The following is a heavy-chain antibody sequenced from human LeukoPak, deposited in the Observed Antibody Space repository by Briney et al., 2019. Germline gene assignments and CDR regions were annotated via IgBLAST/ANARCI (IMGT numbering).Heavy chain of an antibody. CDR3: ARDSLGYCSGGSCSTDY. Sequence: GASVTVSCKASGGTFSSYAISWVRQAPGQGLEWMGRIIPILGIANYAQKFQGRVTITADKSTSTAYMELSSLRSEDTAVYYCARDSLGYCSGGSCSTDYWGQGTLVTVSS. J-gene: IGHJ4*02. CDR2: IIPILGIA. CDR1: GGTFSSYA. D-gene: IGHD2-15*01. V-gene: IGHV1-69*04.